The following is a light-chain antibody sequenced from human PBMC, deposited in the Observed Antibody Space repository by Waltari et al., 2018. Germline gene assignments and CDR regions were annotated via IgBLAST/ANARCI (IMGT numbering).Light chain of an antibody. CDR3: QTGGHGTWV. CDR2: VNSDGSH. J-gene: IGLJ3*02. Sequence: QLVLTQSPSASASLGASVTLTCTLSTGHSRNIIAWHQQQPEKGPRYLMKVNSDGSHSKGDEIPDRLSGSSSGAERYLTISSLQSEDEADYYCQTGGHGTWVFGGGTKLTVL. V-gene: IGLV4-69*01. CDR1: TGHSRNI.